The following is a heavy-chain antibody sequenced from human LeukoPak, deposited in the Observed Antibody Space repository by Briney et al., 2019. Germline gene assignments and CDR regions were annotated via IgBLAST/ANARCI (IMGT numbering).Heavy chain of an antibody. D-gene: IGHD3-10*01. J-gene: IGHJ4*02. CDR2: ISISSNYI. Sequence: PSETLSLTCTVSGYSISSGYYWGWIRQPPGKGLEWASSISISSNYIYYTDSLKGRFTISRDNAKNSLYLQMNSLRAEDTAVYYCARDGGVVRGVIIRGDYFDYWGQGTVVTVSS. CDR3: ARDGGVVRGVIIRGDYFDY. V-gene: IGHV3-21*01. CDR1: GYSISSGYY.